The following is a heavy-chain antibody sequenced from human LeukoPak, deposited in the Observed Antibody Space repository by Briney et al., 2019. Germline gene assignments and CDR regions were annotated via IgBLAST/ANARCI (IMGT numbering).Heavy chain of an antibody. CDR2: INHSGST. Sequence: PSETLSLTCTVSGDSISRHYWSWIRQPPGKGLVWIWEINHSGSTNYNPSLKSRVTISVDTSKNQFSLKLSSVTAADTAVYYCARGPRQNSSFYVWGQGTLVNVSS. CDR3: ARGPRQNSSFYV. CDR1: GDSISRHY. V-gene: IGHV4-34*01. D-gene: IGHD6-19*01. J-gene: IGHJ4*02.